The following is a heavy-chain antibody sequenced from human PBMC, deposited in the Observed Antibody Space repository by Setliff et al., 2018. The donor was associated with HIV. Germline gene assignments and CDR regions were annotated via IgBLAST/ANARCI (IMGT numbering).Heavy chain of an antibody. CDR3: ARGSSFGWDNHYFDY. Sequence: NPSETLSLTCAVYGGSFSGYFWSWIRQSPGKGLQWIGEISHTENTNFHWSLKSRITMSVDTSKNQFSLTLTSLTTADTGLYFCARGSSFGWDNHYFDYWSQGTLVTVSS. CDR2: ISHTENT. D-gene: IGHD3-16*01. CDR1: GGSFSGYF. V-gene: IGHV4-34*01. J-gene: IGHJ4*02.